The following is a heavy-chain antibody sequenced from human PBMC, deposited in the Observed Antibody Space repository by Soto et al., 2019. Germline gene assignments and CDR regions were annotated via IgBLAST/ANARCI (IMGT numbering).Heavy chain of an antibody. J-gene: IGHJ4*02. CDR3: AHAYGGRSLY. D-gene: IGHD1-26*01. Sequence: QITLKESGPTLVKPTQTLTLTCTFSGFSLTTDRVGVGWIRQPPGEALEWLAVIYWDDSKTYRPSLESRLTITKDTSNNPVALTMTNMDSLETATYYCAHAYGGRSLYWGQGTLVTVSS. V-gene: IGHV2-5*02. CDR1: GFSLTTDRVG. CDR2: IYWDDSK.